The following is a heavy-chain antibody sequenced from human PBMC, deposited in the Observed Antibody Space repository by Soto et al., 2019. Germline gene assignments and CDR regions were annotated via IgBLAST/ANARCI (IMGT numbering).Heavy chain of an antibody. Sequence: SVKVSCKASGFTFTSSAVQWVRQARGQRLEWIGWIVVGSGNTNYAQKFQERVTITRDMSTSTAYMELSSLRSEDTAVYYCAAGDSSSWFTGNWFDPWGQGTLVTVSS. V-gene: IGHV1-58*01. D-gene: IGHD6-13*01. CDR1: GFTFTSSA. CDR3: AAGDSSSWFTGNWFDP. CDR2: IVVGSGNT. J-gene: IGHJ5*02.